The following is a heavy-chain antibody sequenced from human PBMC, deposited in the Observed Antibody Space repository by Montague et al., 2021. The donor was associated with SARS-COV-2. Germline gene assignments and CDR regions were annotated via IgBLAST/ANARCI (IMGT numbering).Heavy chain of an antibody. CDR2: IYDGGST. D-gene: IGHD5-12*01. V-gene: IGHV3-53*01. CDR3: ARGGGLRNYGMDA. Sequence: SLRLSCAASGFTVTSNYMSWVRQAPGKGLEWVSVIYDGGSTYYADSVKGRFTISRDNSKNTLYLQMNSLRAEDTAGYYCARGGGLRNYGMDAWGQGTTVTVSS. CDR1: GFTVTSNY. J-gene: IGHJ6*02.